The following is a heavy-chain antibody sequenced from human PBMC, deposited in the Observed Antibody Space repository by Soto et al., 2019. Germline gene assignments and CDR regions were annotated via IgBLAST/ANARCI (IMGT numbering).Heavy chain of an antibody. V-gene: IGHV4-34*01. CDR1: GGSSSGYY. CDR3: ARGYGSGSYYEA. Sequence: QVQLQQWGAGLLKPSETLSLTCAVYGGSSSGYYWSWMRQAPGKGLEWIGEIERGGSTHYIPSLKSRVTISVDTSKNQFSLKLNAVTAADTAVYYCARGYGSGSYYEAWGQGTLVTVSS. D-gene: IGHD3-10*01. CDR2: IERGGST. J-gene: IGHJ5*02.